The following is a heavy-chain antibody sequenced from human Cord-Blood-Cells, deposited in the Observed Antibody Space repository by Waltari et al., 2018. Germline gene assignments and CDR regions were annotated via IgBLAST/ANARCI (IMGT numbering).Heavy chain of an antibody. Sequence: QVQLVQSGAEVKKPRASVKVSCKASGYTFTSYAINWVRQATGQGLEWMGWMNPNSGNTGYAQKFQGRATMTRNTSISTAYMGLSSLRSEDTAVYYCYSGSDAFDIWGQGTMVTVSS. J-gene: IGHJ3*02. CDR1: GYTFTSYA. V-gene: IGHV1-8*01. CDR3: YSGSDAFDI. CDR2: MNPNSGNT. D-gene: IGHD3-10*01.